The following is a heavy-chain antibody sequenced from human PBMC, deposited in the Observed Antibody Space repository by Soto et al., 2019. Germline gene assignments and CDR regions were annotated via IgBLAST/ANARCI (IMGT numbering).Heavy chain of an antibody. CDR2: ISGSGGST. Sequence: TGGSLRLSCAASGFTFSSYAMSWVRQAPGKGLEWVSAISGSGGSTYYADSVKGRFTISRGNSKNTLYLQMNSLRAEDTAVYYCAKALHGGGYCSGGSCSAPWFDPWGQGTLVTVSS. CDR1: GFTFSSYA. V-gene: IGHV3-23*01. D-gene: IGHD2-15*01. J-gene: IGHJ5*02. CDR3: AKALHGGGYCSGGSCSAPWFDP.